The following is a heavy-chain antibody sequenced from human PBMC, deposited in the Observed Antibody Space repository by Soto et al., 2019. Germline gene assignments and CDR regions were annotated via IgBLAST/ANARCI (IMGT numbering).Heavy chain of an antibody. Sequence: GAPLKLGCKSYGESFTVEYSGYRRQAPGQGLEWMGWMNPTCGGANYAQKFQGRVTMTRDTSITTAYMELNSLRSDDTAVYYSAAPGSSSHSHNFDYWVQAPLVTV. V-gene: IGHV1-2*02. J-gene: IGHJ4*02. CDR2: MNPTCGGA. D-gene: IGHD2-2*01. CDR1: GESFTVEY. CDR3: AAPGSSSHSHNFDY.